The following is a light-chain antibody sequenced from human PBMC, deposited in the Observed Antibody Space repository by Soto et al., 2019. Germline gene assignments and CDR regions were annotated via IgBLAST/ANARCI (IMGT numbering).Light chain of an antibody. CDR1: NSDIGGYDS. CDR2: GVT. V-gene: IGLV2-14*01. Sequence: QSALTQPASVSGSPGQSITISCTGTNSDIGGYDSVSWYQHLPGKAPKLLIYGVTNRPSGVSHRFSGSKSGNTASLTISGLQAEDEADYYCTSYTSITILVFGGGTQLTVL. J-gene: IGLJ2*01. CDR3: TSYTSITILV.